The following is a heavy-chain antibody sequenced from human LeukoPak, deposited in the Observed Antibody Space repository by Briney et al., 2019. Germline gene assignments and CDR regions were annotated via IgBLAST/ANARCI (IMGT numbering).Heavy chain of an antibody. CDR1: GGSISSYY. Sequence: SETLSLTCSVSGGSISSYYWSWVRQPPGKGLEWIGDIYYSGSTNYNPSLKSRVTISVDTSKNQFFLILSSVTAADTAVYYCARAYNGSYSYFDHWGQGTLVTVSS. D-gene: IGHD1-26*01. V-gene: IGHV4-59*01. CDR2: IYYSGST. J-gene: IGHJ4*02. CDR3: ARAYNGSYSYFDH.